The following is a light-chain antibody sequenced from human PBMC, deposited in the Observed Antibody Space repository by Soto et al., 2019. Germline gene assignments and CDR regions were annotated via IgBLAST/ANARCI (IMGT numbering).Light chain of an antibody. CDR1: SSDVGGYNY. CDR2: DVS. J-gene: IGLJ1*01. Sequence: QSVLKQPASVSGSPGQSSTISCTGTSSDVGGYNYVSWYQQHPGKAPKLMIYDVSNRPSGVSNRFSGSKSGNTASLTISGLHAEDEADYYCSSYTSSSTLYVFGTGTKVTVL. V-gene: IGLV2-14*01. CDR3: SSYTSSSTLYV.